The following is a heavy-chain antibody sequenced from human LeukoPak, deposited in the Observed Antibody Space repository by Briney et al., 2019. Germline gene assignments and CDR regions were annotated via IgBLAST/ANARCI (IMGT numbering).Heavy chain of an antibody. Sequence: SETLSLTCTVSGGSITETTYFWRWIRQPPGKELEWIGSIYYRGNTYYTPSLKSRVTLFVDTTKNQFSLKLTSVTAADTAIYYCARRKVAAEIDFWGQGTLVTVSS. V-gene: IGHV4-39*01. J-gene: IGHJ4*02. CDR3: ARRKVAAEIDF. D-gene: IGHD6-13*01. CDR2: IYYRGNT. CDR1: GGSITETTYF.